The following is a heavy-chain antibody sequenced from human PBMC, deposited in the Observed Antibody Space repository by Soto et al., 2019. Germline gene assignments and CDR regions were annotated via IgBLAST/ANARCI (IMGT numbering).Heavy chain of an antibody. CDR1: GGSISSGGYS. Sequence: QLQLQESGSGLVKPSQTLSLTCAVSGGSISSGGYSWSWIRQPPGKGLEWIGYIYHSGSTYYNPSRNSRDTTSADRSKHQFALKLSSVTAADTAGYDCARGPGPWAQGSLVTFSA. V-gene: IGHV4-30-2*01. CDR2: IYHSGST. J-gene: IGHJ5*02. CDR3: ARGPGP.